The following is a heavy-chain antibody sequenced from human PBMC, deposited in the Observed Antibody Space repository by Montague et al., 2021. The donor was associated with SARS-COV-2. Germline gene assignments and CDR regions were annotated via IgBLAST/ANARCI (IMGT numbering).Heavy chain of an antibody. Sequence: SETLSLTCTVSGVVELRRRSEEHTSEPSHITISYAVFCLKKKRSTNYDPSLQSRVTISVDSSKNQFSVRLSSVTAADTAVYYCARISGITSWYYYY. CDR2: CLKKKRST. CDR3: ARISGITSWYYYY. J-gene: IGHJ6*01. D-gene: IGHD1-14*01. V-gene: IGHV4-61*01. CDR1: GVVELRRRS.